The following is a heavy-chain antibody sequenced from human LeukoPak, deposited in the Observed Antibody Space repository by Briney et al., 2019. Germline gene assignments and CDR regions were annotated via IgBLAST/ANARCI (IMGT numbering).Heavy chain of an antibody. CDR2: IDDSGST. Sequence: SETLSLTCAVSGGSISNYYWRWIRQPPGKGLEWIGYIDDSGSTNYNPSLKSRVTISVDTSKNQFSLKLSSVTAADTAVYYCARERGDFRFVDIWGQGTMVIVSS. J-gene: IGHJ3*02. CDR1: GGSISNYY. CDR3: ARERGDFRFVDI. V-gene: IGHV4-59*01. D-gene: IGHD3-16*01.